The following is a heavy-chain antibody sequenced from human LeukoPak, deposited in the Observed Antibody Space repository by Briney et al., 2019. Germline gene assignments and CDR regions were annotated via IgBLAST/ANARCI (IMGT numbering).Heavy chain of an antibody. CDR1: GGTFSRNA. J-gene: IGHJ4*02. D-gene: IGHD6-13*01. V-gene: IGHV1-69*05. CDR3: ARDLGSSSPLDY. Sequence: ASVKVSCKASGGTFSRNAINWVRQAPRQGLEWMGRIIPTFSTVKYAQKFQGRLTITTDESTSTAYMELSSLRSEDTAVYYCARDLGSSSPLDYWGQGTLVTVSS. CDR2: IIPTFSTV.